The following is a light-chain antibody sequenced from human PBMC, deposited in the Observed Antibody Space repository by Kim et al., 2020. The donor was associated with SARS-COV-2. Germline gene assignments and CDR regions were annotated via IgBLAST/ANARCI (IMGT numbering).Light chain of an antibody. CDR1: NSDVGAYNY. V-gene: IGLV2-8*01. CDR3: SSFAGSHYV. CDR2: EVN. J-gene: IGLJ1*01. Sequence: PEQSVTISGTGTNSDVGAYNYVSWYQQHPGQAPKRLIYEVNERPSGVPDRFAGSKSVNTASLTVSGLQSDDEADYYCSSFAGSHYVFGTGTKVTVL.